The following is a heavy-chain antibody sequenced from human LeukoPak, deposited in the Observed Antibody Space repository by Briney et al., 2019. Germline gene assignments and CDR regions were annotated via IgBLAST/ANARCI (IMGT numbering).Heavy chain of an antibody. Sequence: ASVKVSCKVSGYTLTDLSIHWVRQAPGKGLEWMAGFDPEDGEAIFAQNFQGRVTMTEDTSTDTAYMALSSLRSEDTALYYCATVVVPTAPSYYYYYYRDVWAEGPTFTVSS. J-gene: IGHJ6*03. CDR3: ATVVVPTAPSYYYYYYRDV. V-gene: IGHV1-24*01. CDR2: FDPEDGEA. CDR1: GYTLTDLS. D-gene: IGHD2-2*01.